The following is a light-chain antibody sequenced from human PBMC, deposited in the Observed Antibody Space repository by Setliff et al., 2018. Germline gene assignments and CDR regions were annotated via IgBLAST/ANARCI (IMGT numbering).Light chain of an antibody. V-gene: IGLV2-23*02. CDR1: YSDVGKYNL. CDR3: CSYAGSSTFV. Sequence: QSVLAQPASVSGSPGQSITISCTGTYSDVGKYNLVSWYQQHPGKAPKLILYDFTTRPSGVSDRFSGSKPANTASLTISGLQAEDEADYYCCSYAGSSTFVFGGGTKVTVL. CDR2: DFT. J-gene: IGLJ1*01.